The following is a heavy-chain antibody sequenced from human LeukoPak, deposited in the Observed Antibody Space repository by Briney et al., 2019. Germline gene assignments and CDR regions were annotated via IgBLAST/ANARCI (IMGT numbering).Heavy chain of an antibody. D-gene: IGHD2-2*01. CDR3: ARARVPVPAQLNWFDP. CDR2: INPNSGGT. Sequence: GASVKVSCKASGYTFTGYYMHWVRQAPGQGLEWMGWINPNSGGTNYAQKFQGRVTMTRDTSISTAYMELSSLRSEDTAVYYCARARVPVPAQLNWFDPWGQGTLVTVSS. J-gene: IGHJ5*02. V-gene: IGHV1-2*02. CDR1: GYTFTGYY.